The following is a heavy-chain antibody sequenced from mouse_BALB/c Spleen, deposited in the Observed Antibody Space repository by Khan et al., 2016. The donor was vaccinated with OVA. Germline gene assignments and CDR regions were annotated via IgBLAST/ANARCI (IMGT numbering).Heavy chain of an antibody. CDR2: IDPANDNS. CDR1: GFNIKDTH. J-gene: IGHJ2*01. V-gene: IGHV14-3*02. CDR3: APAGTGDDFDY. D-gene: IGHD3-3*01. Sequence: EVKLEVSGAELVKPGASVKLSCTASGFNIKDTHMHWVKQRPEQGLEWIGRIDPANDNSKSDPRFPGKATITADTSSNTAYLHLSSLTSEDTAVYYCAPAGTGDDFDYWGQGTTLTVSS.